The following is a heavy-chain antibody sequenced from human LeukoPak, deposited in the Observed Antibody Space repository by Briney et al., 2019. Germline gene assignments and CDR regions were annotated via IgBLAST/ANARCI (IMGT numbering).Heavy chain of an antibody. Sequence: ASVKVSCKASGYTFTGYYMHWVRQAPGQGLEWMGRINPNSGGTNYAQKFQGRVTMTRDTSISTAYMELSRLRSDDTAVYYCARAREYYGSGSQFDPWGQGTLVTVSS. CDR2: INPNSGGT. CDR3: ARAREYYGSGSQFDP. J-gene: IGHJ5*02. V-gene: IGHV1-2*06. D-gene: IGHD3-10*01. CDR1: GYTFTGYY.